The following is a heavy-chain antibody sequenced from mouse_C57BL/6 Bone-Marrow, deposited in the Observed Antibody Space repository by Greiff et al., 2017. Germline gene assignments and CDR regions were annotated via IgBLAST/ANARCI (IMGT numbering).Heavy chain of an antibody. CDR2: IDPANGTT. D-gene: IGHD2-2*01. J-gene: IGHJ3*01. Sequence: VQLKHSVAELVRPGASVKLSCTASGYNFNNTNMHWVKQRTEKSLEWIGRIDPANGTTKYAPKFQGKATITADTSSNTAYLQLSSLTSEDTAIYYCTRSSGNDGGFAYWGQGTLVTVSA. V-gene: IGHV14-3*01. CDR3: TRSSGNDGGFAY. CDR1: GYNFNNTN.